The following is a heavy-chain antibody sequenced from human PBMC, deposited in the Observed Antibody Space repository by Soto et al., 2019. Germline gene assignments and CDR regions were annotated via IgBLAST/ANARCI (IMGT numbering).Heavy chain of an antibody. Sequence: QVQLVQSGAEVKKPGSSVKVSCKASGGTFSSYAISWVRQAPGQGLEWMGGIIPIFGTANYAQKFQGRVTITADESTSTAYRELSSLRSEDTAVYYCARGLIAAAGPNYYYGMDVWGQGTTVTVSS. CDR3: ARGLIAAAGPNYYYGMDV. V-gene: IGHV1-69*12. D-gene: IGHD6-13*01. J-gene: IGHJ6*02. CDR1: GGTFSSYA. CDR2: IIPIFGTA.